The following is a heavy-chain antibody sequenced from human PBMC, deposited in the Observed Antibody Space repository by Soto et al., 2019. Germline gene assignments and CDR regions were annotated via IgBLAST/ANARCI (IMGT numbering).Heavy chain of an antibody. CDR3: AIEEKQLSRYGVDFDY. CDR2: IYYIGTT. Sequence: QVQLQESGPGLVKPSETLSLTCSVSDGSVNTGNYYWSWIRQPPGKGLEGIGHIYYIGTTNYNPSLKSRVTISVDTSKNQFALRVTSVTAADTAVYFCAIEEKQLSRYGVDFDYWCQGILVTVSS. CDR1: DGSVNTGNYY. J-gene: IGHJ4*02. V-gene: IGHV4-61*01. D-gene: IGHD3-16*02.